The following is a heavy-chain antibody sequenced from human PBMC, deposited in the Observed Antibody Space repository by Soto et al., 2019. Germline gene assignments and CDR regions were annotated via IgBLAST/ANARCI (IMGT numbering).Heavy chain of an antibody. Sequence: GASVKVSCKASGYTFTSYAMHWVRQAPGQRLEWMGWINAGNGNTKYSQKFQGRVTITRDTSASTAYMELSSLRSGDTAVYYCADGSGSYENCFDLCGPGTLVTVSS. J-gene: IGHJ5*02. V-gene: IGHV1-3*01. CDR2: INAGNGNT. CDR1: GYTFTSYA. D-gene: IGHD3-10*01. CDR3: ADGSGSYENCFDL.